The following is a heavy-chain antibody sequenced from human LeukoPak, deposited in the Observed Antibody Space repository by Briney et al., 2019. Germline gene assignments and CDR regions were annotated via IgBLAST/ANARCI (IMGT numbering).Heavy chain of an antibody. CDR1: GGSVSSGSYY. CDR3: AAGGSGSFPYDAFDI. CDR2: IYYSGST. V-gene: IGHV4-61*01. D-gene: IGHD3-10*01. Sequence: SETLSLTCTVSGGSVSSGSYYWSWIRQPPGKGLEWIGNIYYSGSTNYNPSLKSRVTISVDTSKNQFSLKLSSVTAADTAVYYCAAGGSGSFPYDAFDIWGQGTMVTVSS. J-gene: IGHJ3*02.